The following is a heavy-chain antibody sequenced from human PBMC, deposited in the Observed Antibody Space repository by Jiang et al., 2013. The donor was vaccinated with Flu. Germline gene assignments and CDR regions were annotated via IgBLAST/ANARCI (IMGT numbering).Heavy chain of an antibody. D-gene: IGHD4-23*01. CDR3: ARRGHYGGFDY. J-gene: IGHJ4*02. V-gene: IGHV3-30-3*01. CDR2: ISYDGSNK. CDR1: GFTFSSYA. Sequence: AASGFTFSSYAMHWVRQAPGKGLEWVAVISYDGSNKYYADSVKGRFTISRDNSKNTLYLQMNSLRAEDTAVYYCARRGHYGGFDYWGQGTLVTVSS.